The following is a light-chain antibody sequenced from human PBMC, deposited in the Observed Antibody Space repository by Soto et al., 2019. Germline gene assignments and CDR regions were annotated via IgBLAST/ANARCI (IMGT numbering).Light chain of an antibody. CDR2: GAS. Sequence: EIVLTQSPGTLSLSPGDRATLSCRASQSVSSSYLAWYQQKPGQAPRLLIYGASSRATGIPDRFSGSGSGTDFTLTISSLEPEDFAVYYCQQYGSSPRTFGQGTKVDIK. V-gene: IGKV3-20*01. J-gene: IGKJ1*01. CDR1: QSVSSSY. CDR3: QQYGSSPRT.